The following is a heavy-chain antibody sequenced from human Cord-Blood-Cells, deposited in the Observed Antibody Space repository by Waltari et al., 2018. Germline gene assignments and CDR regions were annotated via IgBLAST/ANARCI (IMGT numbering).Heavy chain of an antibody. CDR3: ATGFIGIVVVPAAIGY. J-gene: IGHJ4*02. CDR2: FDPEDGET. D-gene: IGHD2-2*02. V-gene: IGHV1-24*01. Sequence: LEWMGGFDPEDGETIYAQKFQGRVTMTEDTSTDTAYMELSSLRSEDTAVYYCATGFIGIVVVPAAIGYWGQGTLVIVSS.